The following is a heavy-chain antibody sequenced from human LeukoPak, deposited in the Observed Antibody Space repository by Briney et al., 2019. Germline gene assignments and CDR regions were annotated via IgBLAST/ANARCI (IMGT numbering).Heavy chain of an antibody. CDR3: ARIYDYSNRFDP. J-gene: IGHJ5*02. D-gene: IGHD4-11*01. Sequence: GGSLRLSCAASGFTFSSYGMHWVRQAPGKGLEWVAVISCDGSNKYYADSVKGRFTISRDNSKNTLYLQMNSLRAEDTAVYYCARIYDYSNRFDPWGQGTLITVSS. CDR2: ISCDGSNK. V-gene: IGHV3-30*03. CDR1: GFTFSSYG.